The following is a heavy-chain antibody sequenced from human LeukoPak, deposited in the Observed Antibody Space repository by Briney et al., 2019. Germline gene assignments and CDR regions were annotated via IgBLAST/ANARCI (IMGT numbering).Heavy chain of an antibody. CDR2: VYSEDGET. V-gene: IGHV1-69-2*01. CDR3: ATVPPYYYGSGSYHWFDP. Sequence: ATVKISCKVAGYTFTDYYMHWVQQAPGKGLEWMGVVYSEDGETIYAEKCQGRVTLTAQTSTDTDYMGLSGLRSEDTGVYYCATVPPYYYGSGSYHWFDPWSQGTLVTVSS. J-gene: IGHJ5*02. D-gene: IGHD3-10*01. CDR1: GYTFTDYY.